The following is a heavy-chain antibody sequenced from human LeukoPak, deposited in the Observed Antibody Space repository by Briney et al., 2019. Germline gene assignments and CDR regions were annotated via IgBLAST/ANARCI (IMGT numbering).Heavy chain of an antibody. V-gene: IGHV3-33*01. J-gene: IGHJ4*02. CDR3: ARELFGSGSCPDY. D-gene: IGHD3-10*01. CDR2: VWHEGSNR. Sequence: GGSLGLSFPAPGFPFSSYAIHWIRPASGKGLGWVGTVWHEGSNRYYADSVKGRFTISRDNSKNTVYLQMNSLRAEDTAVYYCARELFGSGSCPDYWGQGTLVTVSS. CDR1: GFPFSSYA.